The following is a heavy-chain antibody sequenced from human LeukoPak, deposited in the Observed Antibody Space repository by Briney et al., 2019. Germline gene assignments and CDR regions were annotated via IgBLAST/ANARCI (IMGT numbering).Heavy chain of an antibody. Sequence: SETLSLTCTVSGGSISSYYWSWIRQPPGKGLEWIGYIYYSGSTNYNPSLKSRVTISVDTSKNQFSLKLSSVTAADTAVYYCARVRGVTPSYYYYYMDVWGKGTTVTISS. V-gene: IGHV4-59*01. CDR3: ARVRGVTPSYYYYYMDV. J-gene: IGHJ6*03. CDR1: GGSISSYY. D-gene: IGHD3-10*01. CDR2: IYYSGST.